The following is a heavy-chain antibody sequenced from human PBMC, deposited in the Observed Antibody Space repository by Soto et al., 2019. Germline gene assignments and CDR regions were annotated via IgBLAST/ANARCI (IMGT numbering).Heavy chain of an antibody. J-gene: IGHJ4*02. Sequence: QVQLVESGGGVVQPGRSLRLSCAASGFTFSSYAMHWVRQAPGKGLEWVAVISYDGSNKYYADSVKGRFTISRDNSMNTQYLQMNTLSAGDTAVYYCARSRIAAADYYFDYWGQGTLVTVSS. CDR1: GFTFSSYA. V-gene: IGHV3-30-3*01. CDR3: ARSRIAAADYYFDY. D-gene: IGHD6-13*01. CDR2: ISYDGSNK.